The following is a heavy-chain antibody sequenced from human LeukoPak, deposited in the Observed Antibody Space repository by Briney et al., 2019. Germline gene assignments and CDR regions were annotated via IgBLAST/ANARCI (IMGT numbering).Heavy chain of an antibody. V-gene: IGHV4-59*01. J-gene: IGHJ4*02. D-gene: IGHD1-26*01. Sequence: SETLSLTCTASGGSISSYYWRWIRQPPGKGLEWIGYVYYSGSTSYNPSLKSRVTISVDTSKNQFSLKLSSVTAADAAVYYWARGPGSGTYWAFDYWGQGTLVTVSS. CDR1: GGSISSYY. CDR3: ARGPGSGTYWAFDY. CDR2: VYYSGST.